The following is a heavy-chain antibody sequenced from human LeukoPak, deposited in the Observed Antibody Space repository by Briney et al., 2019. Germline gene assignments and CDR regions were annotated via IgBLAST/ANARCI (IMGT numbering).Heavy chain of an antibody. Sequence: GGSLRLSCAASGFTFSSYAMHWVRQAPGKGLEWVSGISWNSGSIGYADSVKGRFTISRDNAKNSLYLQMNSLRAEDTALYYCAKDPNSSSWTGAFDIWGQGTMVTVSS. J-gene: IGHJ3*02. D-gene: IGHD6-13*01. CDR2: ISWNSGSI. CDR1: GFTFSSYA. CDR3: AKDPNSSSWTGAFDI. V-gene: IGHV3-9*01.